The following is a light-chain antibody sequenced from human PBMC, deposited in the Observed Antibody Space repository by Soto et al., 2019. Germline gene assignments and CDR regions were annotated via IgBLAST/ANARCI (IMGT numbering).Light chain of an antibody. CDR3: SSYTSSSPL. V-gene: IGLV2-14*01. J-gene: IGLJ2*01. CDR1: SSDVGGYNY. Sequence: QSDLTQPASVSGSPGQSITISCTGTSSDVGGYNYVSWYQQHPGKAPKLMMYDVSNRPSGVSNRFSGSKSGNTASLTSSGLQAEDEADYYCSSYTSSSPLFGGGTKVTVL. CDR2: DVS.